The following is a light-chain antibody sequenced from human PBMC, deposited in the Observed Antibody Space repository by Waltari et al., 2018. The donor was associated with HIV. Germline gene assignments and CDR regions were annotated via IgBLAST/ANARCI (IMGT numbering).Light chain of an antibody. Sequence: DIVLTQSPGTLSLSPGKRATLSCRASQTVNRNYLAWYQQRPGQAPRHLIYGASSRATGIPDRFSGSGAGTDFTLTINRLEREDFAVYYCQQYDSSPLPFGGGTRVEIK. J-gene: IGKJ4*01. V-gene: IGKV3-20*01. CDR1: QTVNRNY. CDR2: GAS. CDR3: QQYDSSPLP.